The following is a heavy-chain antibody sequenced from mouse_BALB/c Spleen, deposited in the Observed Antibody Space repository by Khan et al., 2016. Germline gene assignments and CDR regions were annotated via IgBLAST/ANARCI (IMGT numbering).Heavy chain of an antibody. CDR1: GFSLIAYG. CDR3: AIDCWGYYAMDY. CDR2: IWGDGTT. Sequence: QVQLKQSGPGLVAPSQSLSITCTVSGFSLIAYGVNWVRQPTGKRLEWRGMIWGDGTTDYNSALTSRLNINKDNSKGQVFLQMNSLHTDDTAMYYCAIDCWGYYAMDYWVHGTSFTVSS. V-gene: IGHV2-6-7*01. J-gene: IGHJ4*01.